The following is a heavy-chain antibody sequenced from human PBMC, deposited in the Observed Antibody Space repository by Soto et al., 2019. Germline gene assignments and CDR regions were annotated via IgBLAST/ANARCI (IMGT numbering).Heavy chain of an antibody. CDR3: ARRAVYGDHIDY. D-gene: IGHD4-17*01. CDR2: IYYSGST. Sequence: SETLSLTCTVAGGTSSSGGYYWSWIRQHPGKGLEWIGYIYYSGSTYYNPSLKSRVTISVDTSKNQFSLKLSSVTAADTAVYYCARRAVYGDHIDYWGQGTLVTVSS. CDR1: GGTSSSGGYY. J-gene: IGHJ4*02. V-gene: IGHV4-31*03.